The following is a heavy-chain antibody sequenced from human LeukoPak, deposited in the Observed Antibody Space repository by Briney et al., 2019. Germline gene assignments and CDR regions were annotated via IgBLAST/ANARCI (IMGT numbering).Heavy chain of an antibody. CDR1: GFTVSSNY. CDR3: ARHDGIGYCSGGSCEFDY. D-gene: IGHD2-15*01. Sequence: GGSLRLSCAASGFTVSSNYMSWVRQAPGKGLEWVSVIYSGGSTYYADSVKGRFTISRDNSKNTLYLQMNSLRAEDTAVYYCARHDGIGYCSGGSCEFDYWGQGALVTVSS. J-gene: IGHJ4*02. CDR2: IYSGGST. V-gene: IGHV3-66*04.